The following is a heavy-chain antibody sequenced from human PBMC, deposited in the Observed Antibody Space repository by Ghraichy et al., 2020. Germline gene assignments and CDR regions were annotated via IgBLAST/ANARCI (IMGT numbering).Heavy chain of an antibody. CDR2: SYHSGST. J-gene: IGHJ6*02. Sequence: SETLSLTCVVSGGSISTNNWWTWVRQPPGKGLEWIGESYHSGSTNYNPSLKSRATISVDKSRNHFSLKLSSVTAAETAVYFCARATWFGEGYGMDVWGQGTTVTVSS. CDR1: GGSISTNNW. D-gene: IGHD3-10*01. V-gene: IGHV4-4*02. CDR3: ARATWFGEGYGMDV.